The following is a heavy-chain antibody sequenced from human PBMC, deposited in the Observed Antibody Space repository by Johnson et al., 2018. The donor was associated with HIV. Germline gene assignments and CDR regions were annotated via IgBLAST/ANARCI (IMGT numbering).Heavy chain of an antibody. Sequence: QVQLVESGGGLVKPGGSLRLSCAASGFTFSDYYMNWIRQAPGKGLEWISYISSSGTTIYYADSVKGRFTISRDNAKNSLYLQMNSLRSEDTAVYYCAGEGYLVYSFDIWGPGTMGTVSS. CDR1: GFTFSDYY. CDR2: ISSSGTTI. CDR3: AGEGYLVYSFDI. V-gene: IGHV3-11*04. J-gene: IGHJ3*02. D-gene: IGHD1-26*01.